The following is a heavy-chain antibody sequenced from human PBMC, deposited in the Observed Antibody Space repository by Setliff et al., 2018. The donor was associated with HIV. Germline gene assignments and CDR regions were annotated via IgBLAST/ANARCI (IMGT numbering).Heavy chain of an antibody. V-gene: IGHV4-61*09. CDR1: GGSISSGSYN. CDR3: ARGNNGYYYDSSGYYH. CDR2: IYTSGST. D-gene: IGHD3-22*01. Sequence: SETLSLTCTVSGGSISSGSYNWSWIRQPAGKGLEWIGHIYTSGSTNYNPSLKSRVTISVDTSKNQFSLKLSSVTAADTAVYYCARGNNGYYYDSSGYYHWGQGTLVTVSS. J-gene: IGHJ5*02.